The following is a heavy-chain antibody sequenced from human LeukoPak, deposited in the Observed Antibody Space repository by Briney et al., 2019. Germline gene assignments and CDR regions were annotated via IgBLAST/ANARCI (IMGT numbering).Heavy chain of an antibody. CDR2: VSTGGDI. J-gene: IGHJ5*02. D-gene: IGHD3-22*01. V-gene: IGHV4-4*08. CDR1: AGSICNSY. Sequence: SDTLSLTCAVSAGSICNSYCSWARQPPGKGLQFIGYVSTGGDINYNPSLRSRATMSINPSNNQLSLTLTSVTTADTAVYFCVRRPGRGYDLEPWGQGTLVTVSS. CDR3: VRRPGRGYDLEP.